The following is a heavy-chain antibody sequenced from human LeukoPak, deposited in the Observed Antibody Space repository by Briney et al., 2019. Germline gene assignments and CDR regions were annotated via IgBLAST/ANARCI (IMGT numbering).Heavy chain of an antibody. CDR3: ARGSISLYYYYYYMDV. V-gene: IGHV4-34*01. J-gene: IGHJ6*03. CDR1: GGSLSGYY. CDR2: INHSGST. Sequence: PSETLSLTCAVYGGSLSGYYWSWIRQPPGKGLEWIGEINHSGSTNYNPSLKSRVTISVDTSKNQFSLRLSSVTAADTAVYYCARGSISLYYYYYYMDVWGKGTTVTVSS. D-gene: IGHD2-21*01.